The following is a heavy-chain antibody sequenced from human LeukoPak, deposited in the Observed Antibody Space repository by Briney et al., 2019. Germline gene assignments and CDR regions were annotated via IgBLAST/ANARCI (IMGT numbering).Heavy chain of an antibody. D-gene: IGHD5-18*01. CDR3: ALSPSSGYSYGQQGADY. Sequence: GASVKVSCKASGSTFSSYAISWVRQAPGQGLEWMGGIIPIFGTANYAQKFQGRVTITADKSTSTAYMELSSLRSEDTAVYYCALSPSSGYSYGQQGADYWGQGTLVTVSS. CDR1: GSTFSSYA. V-gene: IGHV1-69*06. CDR2: IIPIFGTA. J-gene: IGHJ4*02.